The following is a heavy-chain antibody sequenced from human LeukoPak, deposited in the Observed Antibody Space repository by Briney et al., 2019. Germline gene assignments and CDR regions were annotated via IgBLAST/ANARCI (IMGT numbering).Heavy chain of an antibody. CDR3: ARTVDYYGSGSL. V-gene: IGHV1-69*04. D-gene: IGHD3-10*01. J-gene: IGHJ4*02. CDR1: GGTFSSYA. Sequence: GASVKVSCKASGGTFSSYAISWVRQAPGQGLEWMGRIIPILDIANYAQKFQGRVTITADKSTSTAYMELSSLRSEDTAVYYCARTVDYYGSGSLWGQGTLVTVSS. CDR2: IIPILDIA.